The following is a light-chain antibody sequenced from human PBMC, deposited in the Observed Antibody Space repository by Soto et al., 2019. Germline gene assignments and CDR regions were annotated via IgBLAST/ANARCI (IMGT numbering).Light chain of an antibody. J-gene: IGLJ3*02. Sequence: QSVLTQPPSASGSPGQSVTISRTGTSSDVGAYNSVSWYQQHPGKAPRLMIYEVNKRPSGVPDRFSGSKSGNMASLTVSGLQAEDEADYYCNSHGGSNNFWVFGGGTKVTVL. V-gene: IGLV2-8*01. CDR1: SSDVGAYNS. CDR2: EVN. CDR3: NSHGGSNNFWV.